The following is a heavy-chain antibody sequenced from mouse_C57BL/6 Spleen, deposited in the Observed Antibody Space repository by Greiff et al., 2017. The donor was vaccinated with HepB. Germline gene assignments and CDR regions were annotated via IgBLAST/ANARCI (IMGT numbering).Heavy chain of an antibody. CDR2: INYDGSST. V-gene: IGHV5-16*02. CDR3: ARRPITTVHWYFDV. D-gene: IGHD1-1*01. CDR1: GFTFSDYY. J-gene: IGHJ1*03. Sequence: EVKLMESEGGLVQPGSSMKLSCTASGFTFSDYYMAWVRQVPEKGLEWVANINYDGSSTYYLDSLKSRFIISRDNAKNILYLQMSSLKSEDTATYYCARRPITTVHWYFDVWGTGTTVTVSS.